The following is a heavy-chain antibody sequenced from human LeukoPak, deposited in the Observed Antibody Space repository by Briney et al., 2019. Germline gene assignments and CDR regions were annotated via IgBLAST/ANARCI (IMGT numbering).Heavy chain of an antibody. CDR1: GFTFSSYG. CDR2: ISGSGGST. V-gene: IGHV3-23*01. J-gene: IGHJ4*02. Sequence: GGSLRLSCAASGFTFSSYGMHWVRQAPGKGLEWVSAISGSGGSTYYADSVKGRFTISRDNSKNTLYLQMNSLRAEDTAVYYCAKPKEGQIFDYWGQGTLVTVSS. CDR3: AKPKEGQIFDY.